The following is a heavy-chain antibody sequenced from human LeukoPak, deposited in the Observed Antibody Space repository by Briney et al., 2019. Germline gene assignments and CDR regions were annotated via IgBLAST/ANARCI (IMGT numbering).Heavy chain of an antibody. J-gene: IGHJ6*03. CDR2: IYPGDSDT. D-gene: IGHD4-11*01. Sequence: GALQISSKASACSFTSYWIGRGRRLPGKDLEWRGIIYPGDSDTRYSPSFQGQVTISADKSINTAYLQWSSLNASATAMYYCARGTVTTYYYYMDVWGKGTTVTVSS. CDR3: ARGTVTTYYYYMDV. V-gene: IGHV5-51*01. CDR1: ACSFTSYW.